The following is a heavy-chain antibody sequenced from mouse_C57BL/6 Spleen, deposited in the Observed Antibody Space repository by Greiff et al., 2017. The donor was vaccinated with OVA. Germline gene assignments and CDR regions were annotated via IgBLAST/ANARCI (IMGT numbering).Heavy chain of an antibody. J-gene: IGHJ3*01. V-gene: IGHV5-17*01. CDR3: ARGGYYLWFAY. CDR1: GFTFSDYG. Sequence: DVMLVESGGGLVKPGGSLKLSCAAPGFTFSDYGMHWVRQAPEKGLEWVAYISSGSSTIYYADTVKGRFTISRDNAKNTLFLQMTSLRSEDTAMYYCARGGYYLWFAYWGQGTLVTVSA. CDR2: ISSGSSTI. D-gene: IGHD2-3*01.